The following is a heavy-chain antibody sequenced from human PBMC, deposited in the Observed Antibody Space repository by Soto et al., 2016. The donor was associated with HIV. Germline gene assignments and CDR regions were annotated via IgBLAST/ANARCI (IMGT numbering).Heavy chain of an antibody. CDR2: ISAGGGST. CDR1: GFTFSSYA. CDR3: AREDNSGWPTYHWFLDL. V-gene: IGHV3-23*01. D-gene: IGHD3-22*01. J-gene: IGHJ2*01. Sequence: EVQLLDSGGGLVQPGGSLRLSCAASGFTFSSYAMSWVRQAPGKGLEWVSAISAGGGSTYYADSVKGRFTVSRDNSNNTLYLQMNSLRGEDMAIYYCAREDNSGWPTYHWFLDLWGRGTLVTVS.